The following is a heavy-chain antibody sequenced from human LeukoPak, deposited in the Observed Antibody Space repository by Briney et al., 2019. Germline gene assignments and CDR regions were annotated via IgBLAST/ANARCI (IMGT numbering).Heavy chain of an antibody. Sequence: ASVKVSCKASGYTFTGYYMHWVRQAPGQGLEWMGWINPNSGGTNYAQKFQGRVTMTRDTSISTAYMVLSRLRSDDTAVYYCARVVGGRTAYWGQGTLVTVSS. J-gene: IGHJ4*02. CDR2: INPNSGGT. CDR1: GYTFTGYY. V-gene: IGHV1-2*02. D-gene: IGHD1-26*01. CDR3: ARVVGGRTAY.